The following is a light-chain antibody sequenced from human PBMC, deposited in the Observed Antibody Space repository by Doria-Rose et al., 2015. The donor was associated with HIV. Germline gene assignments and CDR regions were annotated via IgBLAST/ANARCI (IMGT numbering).Light chain of an antibody. J-gene: IGKJ5*01. Sequence: TQSPGTLSLSQGERATLSCRASQRIKSSYLAWYQQKPGQAPRLLIYDASTRATGIPDRFSGSGSGTDFTLTISRLEPEDVAVYYCQQYDTSRVPFGQGTRLEIK. CDR1: QRIKSSY. CDR2: DAS. CDR3: QQYDTSRVP. V-gene: IGKV3-20*01.